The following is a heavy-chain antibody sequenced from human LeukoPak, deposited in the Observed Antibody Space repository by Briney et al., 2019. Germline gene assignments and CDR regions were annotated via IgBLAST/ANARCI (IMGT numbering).Heavy chain of an antibody. V-gene: IGHV3-30*18. Sequence: GGPLRLSCAASGFTFSSYGMHWVRQAPGKGLEWVAVISYDGSNEYYADSVKGRFTISRDNSKNTLYLQMNSLRAEDTAVYYCAKSGAAGMDVWGQGTTVTVSS. CDR3: AKSGAAGMDV. J-gene: IGHJ6*02. D-gene: IGHD6-13*01. CDR2: ISYDGSNE. CDR1: GFTFSSYG.